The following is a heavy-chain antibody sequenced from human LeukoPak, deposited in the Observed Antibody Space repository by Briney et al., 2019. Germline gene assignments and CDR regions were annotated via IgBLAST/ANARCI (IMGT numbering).Heavy chain of an antibody. CDR3: ARGGVGLVIIPGWEYDYYGLDV. V-gene: IGHV3-21*01. J-gene: IGHJ6*02. Sequence: PGGSLRLSCAASGFTLSTYSMNWVRQAPGKRLEWVSSISSSSSYMYYADSVKGRFIISRDNAKNSLHLQMSSLRAEDTAVYYCARGGVGLVIIPGWEYDYYGLDVWGQGTTVTVSS. CDR2: ISSSSSYM. D-gene: IGHD3/OR15-3a*01. CDR1: GFTLSTYS.